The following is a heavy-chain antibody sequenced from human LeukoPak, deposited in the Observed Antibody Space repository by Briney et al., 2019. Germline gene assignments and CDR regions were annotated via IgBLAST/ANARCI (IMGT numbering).Heavy chain of an antibody. CDR3: VRWAQPDY. CDR1: GFSFSSNW. CDR2: IKQDGSET. Sequence: PGGSLRLSCAASGFSFSSNWMSWVRQAPGKGLEWVANIKQDGSETYYVDSVKGRFTVSRDNAKHSLYLQMTSLRAEDTAVYYCVRWAQPDYWGQGTLVTVSS. J-gene: IGHJ4*02. V-gene: IGHV3-7*01.